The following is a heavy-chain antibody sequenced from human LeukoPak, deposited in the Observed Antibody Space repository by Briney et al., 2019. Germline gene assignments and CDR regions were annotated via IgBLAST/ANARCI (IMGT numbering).Heavy chain of an antibody. CDR3: ARQGDILTGYRFDP. CDR2: IYYTGYT. CDR1: GGSISSYY. V-gene: IGHV4-59*08. Sequence: SETLSLTCTVSGGSISSYYWNWIRQPPGKGLEWIGYIYYTGYTNYNPSLKSRVTISVDTSKNQFSLKLSSVTAADTAVYYCARQGDILTGYRFDPWGQGTLVTVSS. J-gene: IGHJ5*02. D-gene: IGHD3-9*01.